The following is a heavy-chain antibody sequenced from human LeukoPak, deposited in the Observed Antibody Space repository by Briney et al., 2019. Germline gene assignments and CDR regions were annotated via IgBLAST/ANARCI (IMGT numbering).Heavy chain of an antibody. CDR3: AREKEQQLVSFDY. D-gene: IGHD6-13*01. V-gene: IGHV5-51*01. CDR2: IYPGDSDT. Sequence: GESLKISCKGSGXSFTSYWIGWVRQMHGKGLEWVRIIYPGDSDTRYSPSFQGQVTISADKSISTGYLQWSSLKASDTAMYYCAREKEQQLVSFDYWGQGTLVTVSS. J-gene: IGHJ4*02. CDR1: GXSFTSYW.